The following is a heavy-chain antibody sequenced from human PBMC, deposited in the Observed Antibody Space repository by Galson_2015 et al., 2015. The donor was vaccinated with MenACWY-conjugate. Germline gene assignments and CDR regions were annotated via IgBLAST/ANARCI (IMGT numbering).Heavy chain of an antibody. Sequence: SEPLSLTCTVSGGSISSGSYYWGWIRQPPGKGLEWIGSLYHSGSTYYNPSLQSRVTISVDTSKNQFSLEVNSVTAADTGVYYCAGWHYYNYHMDVWGKGTTVTVSS. CDR2: LYHSGST. J-gene: IGHJ6*03. V-gene: IGHV4-39*01. CDR1: GGSISSGSYY. D-gene: IGHD2-15*01. CDR3: AGWHYYNYHMDV.